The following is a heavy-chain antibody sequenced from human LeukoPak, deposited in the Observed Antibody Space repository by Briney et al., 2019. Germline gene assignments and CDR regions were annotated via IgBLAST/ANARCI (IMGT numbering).Heavy chain of an antibody. Sequence: GGSLRLSCAASAFTFSSYAMAWVRQAPGKGLEWVSTLSGTGGNTYYADSVKGRFTISRDNAKNTLFLQMNSLRAEDTAVYYCARDTPGLGIDNWGQGTLVTVSS. CDR3: ARDTPGLGIDN. CDR2: LSGTGGNT. CDR1: AFTFSSYA. V-gene: IGHV3-23*01. D-gene: IGHD7-27*01. J-gene: IGHJ4*02.